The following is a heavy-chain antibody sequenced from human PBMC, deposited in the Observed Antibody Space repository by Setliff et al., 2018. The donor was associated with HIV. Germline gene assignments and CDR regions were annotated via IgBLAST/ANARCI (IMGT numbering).Heavy chain of an antibody. J-gene: IGHJ4*02. D-gene: IGHD6-19*01. Sequence: SETLSLTCAVYGGSFSGSYWSWIRQPPGKDLEWLGEINHSGRTNYNPSLKSRVTISVDTSKNQFSLKLTSVIAADTAVYYCATSTVAGLFDYWGQGALVTVSS. CDR1: GGSFSGSY. V-gene: IGHV4-34*01. CDR2: INHSGRT. CDR3: ATSTVAGLFDY.